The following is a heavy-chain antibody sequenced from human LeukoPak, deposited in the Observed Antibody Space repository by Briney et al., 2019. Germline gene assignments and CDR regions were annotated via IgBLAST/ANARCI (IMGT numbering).Heavy chain of an antibody. CDR2: IYYSGST. Sequence: SETLSLTCTVSGGSISSYYWSWIRQPPGKGLEWIGYIYYSGSTNCNPSLKSRVTISVDTSRNQFSLKLSSVTAADTAVYYCARSSAGSYLDYYYYYMDVWGKGTTVTVSS. CDR3: ARSSAGSYLDYYYYYMDV. V-gene: IGHV4-59*01. CDR1: GGSISSYY. J-gene: IGHJ6*03. D-gene: IGHD3-10*01.